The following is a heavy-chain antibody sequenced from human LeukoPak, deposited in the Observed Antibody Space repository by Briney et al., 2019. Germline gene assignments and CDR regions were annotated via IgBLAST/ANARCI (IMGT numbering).Heavy chain of an antibody. Sequence: HPGGSLRLSCAASGFTFSSYAMHWVRQAPGKGLEWVAVISYDGSNKYYADSVKGRFTISRDNSKNTLYLQMNSLRAEDTAVYYCARGTLWVGELLYLFDNWGQGTLATVSS. CDR1: GFTFSSYA. CDR2: ISYDGSNK. D-gene: IGHD3-10*01. J-gene: IGHJ4*02. CDR3: ARGTLWVGELLYLFDN. V-gene: IGHV3-30*04.